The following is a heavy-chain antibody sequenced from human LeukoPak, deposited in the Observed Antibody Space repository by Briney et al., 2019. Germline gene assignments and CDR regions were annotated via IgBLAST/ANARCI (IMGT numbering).Heavy chain of an antibody. J-gene: IGHJ6*03. Sequence: SETLSLTCAVYGGSFSGYYWSWIRQPPGKGLEWIGEINHSGSTNFNPSLKSRVTISVDTSKNQFSLKMSSVTAADTAVYFCARGGPPGYYYDYYMDVWGKGTTVTISS. CDR2: INHSGST. CDR3: ARGGPPGYYYDYYMDV. CDR1: GGSFSGYY. V-gene: IGHV4-34*01.